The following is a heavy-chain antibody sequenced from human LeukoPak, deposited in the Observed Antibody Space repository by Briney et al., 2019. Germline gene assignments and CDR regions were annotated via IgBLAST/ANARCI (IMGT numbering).Heavy chain of an antibody. CDR3: ARDTSSSGFDY. Sequence: GGSLRLSCAASGFTFSSYSMNCVRQAPGKGLEWVSSISSSSSYIYYADSVKGRFTISRDNPKTSLYLQMNSLRAEDTAVYYCARDTSSSGFDYWGQGTLVTVSS. J-gene: IGHJ4*02. V-gene: IGHV3-21*01. CDR1: GFTFSSYS. D-gene: IGHD6-6*01. CDR2: ISSSSSYI.